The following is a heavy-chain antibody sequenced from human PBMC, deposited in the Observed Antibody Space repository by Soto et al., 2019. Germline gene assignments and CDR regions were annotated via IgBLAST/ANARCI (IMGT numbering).Heavy chain of an antibody. V-gene: IGHV3-23*01. CDR3: AGQRSPEGWFDP. D-gene: IGHD3-10*01. Sequence: WGSLRLSCAASGFTFNIYGMHWVRQAPGKGLEWVSTVTVTGGSTYYADSVKGRFTISRDRSNYTVSLLLNSLRVEDTSIYYCAGQRSPEGWFDPWGQGTLVTVSS. CDR1: GFTFNIYG. CDR2: VTVTGGST. J-gene: IGHJ5*02.